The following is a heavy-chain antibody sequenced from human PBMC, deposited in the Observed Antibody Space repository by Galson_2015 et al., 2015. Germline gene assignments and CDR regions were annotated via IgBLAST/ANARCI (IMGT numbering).Heavy chain of an antibody. CDR1: GFTFNTFW. Sequence: SLRISGAPSGFTFNTFWMSWVRQPPGKGLEWVSNINPVGSEKYYVDSVKGRFTISRENSKNSLYLQMNNLGVEDTAVYYCVRGGLGNSYPFHYYYTYMDVWGKGTTVTVSS. CDR3: VRGGLGNSYPFHYYYTYMDV. D-gene: IGHD3-10*01. CDR2: INPVGSEK. J-gene: IGHJ6*03. V-gene: IGHV3-7*04.